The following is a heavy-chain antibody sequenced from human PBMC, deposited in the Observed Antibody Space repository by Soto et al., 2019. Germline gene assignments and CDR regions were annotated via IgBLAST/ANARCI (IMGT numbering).Heavy chain of an antibody. J-gene: IGHJ4*02. CDR1: GHTFTNKY. D-gene: IGHD6-19*01. CDR3: AAGGDSSGIVDY. Sequence: ASVKVSCKSSGHTFTNKYVHWVRQAPGQGLEWMGIINPSGGSTNYAQKFQERVTMTSDMSTSTAYMELSSLRSEDTAVNYCAAGGDSSGIVDYWGPGTLVTVSS. CDR2: INPSGGST. V-gene: IGHV1-46*01.